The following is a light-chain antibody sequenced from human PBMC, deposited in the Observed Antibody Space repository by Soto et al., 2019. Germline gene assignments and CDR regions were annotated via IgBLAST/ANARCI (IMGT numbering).Light chain of an antibody. CDR2: WAS. Sequence: EIVLTQSPATLSLSPEERATLSCRASQSVSRYLAWYQQRPGQPPRLLIKWASARESGVPDRFSGSGSGTDLTLTITSLQAEDVAVYFRQHYYSTPQTFGQGTKVEIK. J-gene: IGKJ1*01. CDR3: QHYYSTPQT. CDR1: QSVSRY. V-gene: IGKV3-11*01.